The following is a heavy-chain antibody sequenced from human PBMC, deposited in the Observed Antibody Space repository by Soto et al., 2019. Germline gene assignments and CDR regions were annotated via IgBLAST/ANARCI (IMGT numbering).Heavy chain of an antibody. CDR3: ARASYYYGSGSYYNFDY. Sequence: QLQLQESGSGLVKPSQTLSLTCAVSGGSISSGGYSWSWIRQPPGKGLEWIGYIYHSGSTYYNPSLKSRVTISVDRSKNQFSLKLSSVTAADTAVYYCARASYYYGSGSYYNFDYWGQGTLVTVCS. CDR2: IYHSGST. V-gene: IGHV4-30-2*01. D-gene: IGHD3-10*01. J-gene: IGHJ4*02. CDR1: GGSISSGGYS.